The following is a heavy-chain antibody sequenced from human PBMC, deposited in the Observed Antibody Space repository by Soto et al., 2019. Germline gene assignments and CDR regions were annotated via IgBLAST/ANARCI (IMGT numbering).Heavy chain of an antibody. D-gene: IGHD4-17*01. CDR1: GFTFTSYA. Sequence: PGGSLRLSCAASGFTFTSYAMSWVRQAPGKGLEWVSAVSGDLSTTYYADSVKGRFSISRDNSKNTVYLQMNSLRVEDTAVYYCAKDQFYGDSYFVYWGQGALVTVSS. V-gene: IGHV3-23*01. CDR3: AKDQFYGDSYFVY. CDR2: VSGDLSTT. J-gene: IGHJ4*02.